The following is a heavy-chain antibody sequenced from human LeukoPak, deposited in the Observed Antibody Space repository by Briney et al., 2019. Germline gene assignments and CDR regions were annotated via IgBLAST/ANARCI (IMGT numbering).Heavy chain of an antibody. D-gene: IGHD3-3*01. CDR1: GYSISSGYY. CDR2: IYHSGST. V-gene: IGHV4-38-2*01. Sequence: PSETMSLTCAVSGYSISSGYYRVWIRQPPGEGLEWIGSIYHSGSTYYNPSLKSRVTISVDTSKNQFSLKLSSVTAADTAVYCCARHYDFWSGYSDYWGQGTLVTVSS. J-gene: IGHJ4*02. CDR3: ARHYDFWSGYSDY.